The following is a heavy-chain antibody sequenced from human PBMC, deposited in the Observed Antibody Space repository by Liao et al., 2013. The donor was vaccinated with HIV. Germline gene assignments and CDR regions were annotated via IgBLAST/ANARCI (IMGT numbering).Heavy chain of an antibody. Sequence: QLQLQESGPGLVKPSETLSLTCTVSGGSISSSSYYWGWIRQPPGKGLEWIGSIYYSGSTYYNPSLKSRVTISVDTSKNQFSLKLSSVTAADTAVYYCARVISYYDSSGYYSVLLDYWAREPWSPSPQ. V-gene: IGHV4-39*07. J-gene: IGHJ4*02. CDR3: ARVISYYDSSGYYSVLLDY. CDR1: GGSISSSSYY. CDR2: IYYSGST. D-gene: IGHD3-22*01.